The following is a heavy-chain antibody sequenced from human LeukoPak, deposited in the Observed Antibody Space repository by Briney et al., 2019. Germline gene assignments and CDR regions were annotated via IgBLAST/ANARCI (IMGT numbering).Heavy chain of an antibody. D-gene: IGHD3-10*01. CDR2: MNPNSGNT. Sequence: ASVKVSCKASGYTFTSYDINWVRQATGQGLEWMGWMNPNSGNTGYAQKFQGRVTMTRNTSISTAYMELSSLRSEDTAVYYCARGWKYYYGSGKQGGHNWFDPWGQGTLVTVSS. J-gene: IGHJ5*02. V-gene: IGHV1-8*01. CDR1: GYTFTSYD. CDR3: ARGWKYYYGSGKQGGHNWFDP.